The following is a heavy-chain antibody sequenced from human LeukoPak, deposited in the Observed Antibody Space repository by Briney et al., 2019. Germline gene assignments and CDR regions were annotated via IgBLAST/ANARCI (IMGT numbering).Heavy chain of an antibody. CDR2: FDPEDGET. D-gene: IGHD2-21*02. CDR3: ATDWRVVVTAQTHYYYYYGMDV. CDR1: GYTLTELS. V-gene: IGHV1-24*01. Sequence: GASVKVSCKVSGYTLTELSMHWVRQAPGIGLEWMGGFDPEDGETIYAQKFQGRVTMTEDTSTDTAYMELSSLRSEDTAVYYCATDWRVVVTAQTHYYYYYGMDVWGQGTTVTVSS. J-gene: IGHJ6*02.